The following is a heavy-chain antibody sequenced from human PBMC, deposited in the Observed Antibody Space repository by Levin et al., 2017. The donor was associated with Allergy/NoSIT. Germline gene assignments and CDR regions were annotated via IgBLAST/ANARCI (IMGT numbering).Heavy chain of an antibody. J-gene: IGHJ3*02. CDR1: GFSINNSY. V-gene: IGHV4-59*01. Sequence: KASETLSLTCTVSGFSINNSYWSWIRQPPGKGLEWIGHIHYSGTTNRNPSPKSRVIISIDTSNNQSPLRLTSVTAADTAIYCCASGIAVAGSSDAFDTWGPGTMVTVSS. CDR2: IHYSGTT. D-gene: IGHD6-19*01. CDR3: ASGIAVAGSSDAFDT.